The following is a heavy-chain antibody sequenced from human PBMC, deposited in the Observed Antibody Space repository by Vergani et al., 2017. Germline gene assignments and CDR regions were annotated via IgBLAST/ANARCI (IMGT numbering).Heavy chain of an antibody. CDR1: GGSFSGYY. Sequence: QVQLQQWGAGLLKPSETLSLTCAVYGGSFSGYYWSWIRQPPGKGLEWIGEINHSGSTNYNPSLKSRVTISVDTSKNQFSLKLSSVTAAGTAVYYCARARGYCSSTSCQLRGRLDYWGQGTLVTVSS. J-gene: IGHJ4*02. D-gene: IGHD2-2*01. CDR2: INHSGST. CDR3: ARARGYCSSTSCQLRGRLDY. V-gene: IGHV4-34*01.